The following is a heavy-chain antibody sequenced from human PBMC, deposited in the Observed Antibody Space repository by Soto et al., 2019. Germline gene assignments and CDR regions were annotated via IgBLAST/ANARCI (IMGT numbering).Heavy chain of an antibody. D-gene: IGHD5-12*01. J-gene: IGHJ4*02. Sequence: SETLSLTCTVSGGSISSGDYYWSWIRQPPGKGLEWIGYIYYSGSTYYNPSLKSRVTISVDTSKNQFSLKLSSVTAADTAVYYCARESQWLRFFDYWGQGTLVTVSS. CDR1: GGSISSGDYY. CDR2: IYYSGST. CDR3: ARESQWLRFFDY. V-gene: IGHV4-30-4*01.